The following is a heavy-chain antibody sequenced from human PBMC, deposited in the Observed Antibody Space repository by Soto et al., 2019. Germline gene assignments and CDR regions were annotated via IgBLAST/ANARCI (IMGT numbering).Heavy chain of an antibody. D-gene: IGHD3-22*01. CDR1: GDSVSSNVAA. Sequence: SQTLSLTCAISGDSVSSNVAAWTWIRQSPSRGLEWLGRTFYRSNWNYNYAVSVTGRMTINPDTSRNQFSLQLNSVTPEDTAVYYCARGGRDYDSSGYYEPHFDYWGQGTLVTVSS. J-gene: IGHJ4*02. V-gene: IGHV6-1*01. CDR2: TFYRSNWNY. CDR3: ARGGRDYDSSGYYEPHFDY.